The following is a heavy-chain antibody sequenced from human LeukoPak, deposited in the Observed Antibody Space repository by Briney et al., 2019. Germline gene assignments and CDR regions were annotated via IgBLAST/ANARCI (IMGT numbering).Heavy chain of an antibody. Sequence: GGSLRLSCAASGFTFSSYAMHWVRQAPGKGLEWVSAISGSGGSTYYADSVKGRFTISRDNSKNTLYLQMNSLRAEDTAVYYCAKGKISSATRYYFDYWGQGTLVTVSS. CDR1: GFTFSSYA. J-gene: IGHJ4*02. D-gene: IGHD5-24*01. V-gene: IGHV3-23*01. CDR2: ISGSGGST. CDR3: AKGKISSATRYYFDY.